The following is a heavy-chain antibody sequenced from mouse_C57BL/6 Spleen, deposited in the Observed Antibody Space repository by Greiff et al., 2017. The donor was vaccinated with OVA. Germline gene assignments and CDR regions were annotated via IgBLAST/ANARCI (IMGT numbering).Heavy chain of an antibody. Sequence: VQLQQPGAELVKPGASVKLSCKASGYTFTSYWMHWVKQRPGQGLEWIGMIHHNSGSTNYNEKFKSKATLTVDKSSSTAYMQLSSLTSEDSAVYYCAYYGSSYWYFDVWGTGTTVTVSS. V-gene: IGHV1-64*01. D-gene: IGHD1-1*01. CDR2: IHHNSGST. CDR3: AYYGSSYWYFDV. CDR1: GYTFTSYW. J-gene: IGHJ1*03.